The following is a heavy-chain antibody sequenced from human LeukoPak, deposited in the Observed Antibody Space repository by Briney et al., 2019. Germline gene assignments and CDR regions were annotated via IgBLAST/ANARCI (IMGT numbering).Heavy chain of an antibody. CDR3: ASGARRAYSSGWYYFDY. CDR2: IYYSGST. CDR1: GGSISSYY. D-gene: IGHD6-19*01. V-gene: IGHV4-59*01. J-gene: IGHJ4*02. Sequence: SETLSLTCTVSGGSISSYYWSWIRQPPGKGLAWIGYIYYSGSTNYNPSLTSRVTISVDTSKNQYSLQLSSVTAADTAVYYCASGARRAYSSGWYYFDYWGQGTLVTVSS.